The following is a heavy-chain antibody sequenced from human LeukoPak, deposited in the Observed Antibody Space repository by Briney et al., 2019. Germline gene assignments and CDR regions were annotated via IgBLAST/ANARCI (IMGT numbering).Heavy chain of an antibody. D-gene: IGHD7-27*01. CDR3: ARGLGHYYYYYMDV. Sequence: SVKVSCKASVGTFSSYAISWVRQAPGQGREWMGRIIPILGIANYAQKFQGRVTITADKSTSTAYMELSSLRSEDTAVYYCARGLGHYYYYYMDVWGKGTTVTVSS. CDR2: IIPILGIA. J-gene: IGHJ6*03. V-gene: IGHV1-69*04. CDR1: VGTFSSYA.